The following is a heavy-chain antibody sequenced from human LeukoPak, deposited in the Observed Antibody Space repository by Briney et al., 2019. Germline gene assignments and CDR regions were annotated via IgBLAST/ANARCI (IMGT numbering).Heavy chain of an antibody. CDR3: AKDRASSSWSRDAFDI. CDR2: IIPIFGTA. J-gene: IGHJ3*02. CDR1: GGTFIDYA. Sequence: SVKVSCKASGGTFIDYAISWVRQAPGQGLEWMGGIIPIFGTANYAQKFQGRVTITTDESTSTVYMEVSSVRLEDTAVYYCAKDRASSSWSRDAFDIWGQGTVVTVSS. D-gene: IGHD6-13*01. V-gene: IGHV1-69*05.